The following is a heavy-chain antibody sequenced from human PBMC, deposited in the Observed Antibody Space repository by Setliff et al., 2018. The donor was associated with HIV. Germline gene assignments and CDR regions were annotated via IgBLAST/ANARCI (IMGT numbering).Heavy chain of an antibody. Sequence: SETLSLTCTVSGDSISSYYWSWIRQPPGKGLEWIGYIYTSGSTHYNPSLKSRFTISVDTSKNQFSLKVNSVTAADTAVYYCARGARLLAGYSDRWDYYYMGVWGKGTTVTVSS. V-gene: IGHV4-4*08. CDR2: IYTSGST. D-gene: IGHD6-13*01. CDR1: GDSISSYY. J-gene: IGHJ6*03. CDR3: ARGARLLAGYSDRWDYYYMGV.